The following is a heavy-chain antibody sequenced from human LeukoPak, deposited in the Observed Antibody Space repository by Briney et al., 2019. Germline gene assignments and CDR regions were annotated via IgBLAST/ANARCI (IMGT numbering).Heavy chain of an antibody. CDR1: GFIFRSYW. D-gene: IGHD2-2*01. V-gene: IGHV3-7*01. J-gene: IGHJ4*02. CDR2: IKQDGSEK. CDR3: ARIVPAACFDY. Sequence: SGGSLRLSCAASGFIFRSYWMSWVRKPPGKGLEWVANIKQDGSEKYYVDSVKGRFTISRDNAKNSLYLQMNSLRAEDTAVYYCARIVPAACFDYWGQGTLVTVSS.